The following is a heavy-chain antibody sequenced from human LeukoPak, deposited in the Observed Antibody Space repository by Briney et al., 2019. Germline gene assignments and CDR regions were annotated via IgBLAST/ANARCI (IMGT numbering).Heavy chain of an antibody. D-gene: IGHD3-22*01. CDR2: ISGGGGST. Sequence: GGSLRLSCAASGFTFRSFAMSWVRQAPGKGLEWLSVISGGGGSTYYADSVKGRFTISRDDSKNTLYLQMDSLRAEDTALYFCAKVGDDSSGYSFRSLASWGQGTLVTVSS. CDR1: GFTFRSFA. CDR3: AKVGDDSSGYSFRSLAS. J-gene: IGHJ5*02. V-gene: IGHV3-23*01.